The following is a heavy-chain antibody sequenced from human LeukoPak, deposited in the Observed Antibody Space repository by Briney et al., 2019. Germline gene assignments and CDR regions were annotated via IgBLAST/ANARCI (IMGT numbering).Heavy chain of an antibody. V-gene: IGHV3-74*01. Sequence: GGSLRLSCAASGFTFSSYWMNWVRQAPGKGLVWVSRIASDGSSTTYADSVKGRFSISRDNAKNTLYLQMNSLRVEDTAVYYCARGRPHGNDYWGQGTLVTVST. CDR3: ARGRPHGNDY. CDR1: GFTFSSYW. D-gene: IGHD4-23*01. CDR2: IASDGSST. J-gene: IGHJ4*02.